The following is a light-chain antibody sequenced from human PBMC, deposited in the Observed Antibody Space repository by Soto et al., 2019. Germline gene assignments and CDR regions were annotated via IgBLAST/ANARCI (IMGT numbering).Light chain of an antibody. Sequence: EIVLTQSPGTLSLPPGDRATVSCRAGQTVPSNYVAWYQHKPGQAPRLLIYAASTRATGIPDRFSGSGSGTELSLTISRLEPEDFAVYYCHQYGISPVGGVTQVEIK. J-gene: IGKJ4*01. V-gene: IGKV3-20*01. CDR2: AAS. CDR1: QTVPSNY. CDR3: HQYGISP.